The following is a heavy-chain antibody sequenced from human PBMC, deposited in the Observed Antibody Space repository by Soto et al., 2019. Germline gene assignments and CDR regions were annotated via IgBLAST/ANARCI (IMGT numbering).Heavy chain of an antibody. Sequence: QAGGSLRLSCTASGFSFSSYWMSWVRQAPGKGLEWVANIKQDGSEKYYVDSVKGRFTISRDNAKNPLYLRMNSLRAEDTAVYYCARGAGSYFRRVVGAFDIWGQGTMVTVSS. D-gene: IGHD3-10*01. CDR2: IKQDGSEK. J-gene: IGHJ3*02. CDR3: ARGAGSYFRRVVGAFDI. CDR1: GFSFSSYW. V-gene: IGHV3-7*04.